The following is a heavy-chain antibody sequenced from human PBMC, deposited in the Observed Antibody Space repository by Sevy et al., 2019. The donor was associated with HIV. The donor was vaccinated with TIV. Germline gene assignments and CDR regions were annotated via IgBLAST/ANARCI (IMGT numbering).Heavy chain of an antibody. D-gene: IGHD6-13*01. CDR3: AKAGYSSSWYAASASYFDY. J-gene: IGHJ4*02. CDR1: GFTFSSYA. CDR2: ISGSGGST. Sequence: QLGGSLRLSCAASGFTFSSYAMSWVRQAPGKGLEWVSAISGSGGSTYYADSVKGRFTISRDNSKNTLYLQMNSLRAEDTAVYYCAKAGYSSSWYAASASYFDYWGQGTLVTVSS. V-gene: IGHV3-23*01.